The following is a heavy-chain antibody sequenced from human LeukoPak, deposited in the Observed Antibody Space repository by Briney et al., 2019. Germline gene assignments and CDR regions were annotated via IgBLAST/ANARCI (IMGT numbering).Heavy chain of an antibody. CDR3: AREFSGWVVPAAQYRYFDY. V-gene: IGHV1-46*01. CDR1: GYTFTSYD. Sequence: VASVKVSCKASGYTFTSYDINWVRQAPGQGLEWMGIINPSGGSTSYAQKFQGRVTMTRDTSTSTVYMELSSLRSEDTAVYYCAREFSGWVVPAAQYRYFDYWGQGTLVTVSS. CDR2: INPSGGST. D-gene: IGHD2-2*01. J-gene: IGHJ4*02.